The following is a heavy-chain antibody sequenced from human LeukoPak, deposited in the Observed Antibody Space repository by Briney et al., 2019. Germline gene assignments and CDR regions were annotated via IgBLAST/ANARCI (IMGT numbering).Heavy chain of an antibody. V-gene: IGHV4-34*01. CDR1: GGSFSGYY. J-gene: IGHJ3*02. D-gene: IGHD4-17*01. CDR2: INHSGST. Sequence: SETLSLTCAVYGGSFSGYYWSWIRQRPGKGLEWIGEINHSGSTNYNPSLKSRVTISVDTSKNQFSLKLSSVTAADTAVYYCARATYGDYVVRFRSFGMSAFDIWGQGTMVTVSS. CDR3: ARATYGDYVVRFRSFGMSAFDI.